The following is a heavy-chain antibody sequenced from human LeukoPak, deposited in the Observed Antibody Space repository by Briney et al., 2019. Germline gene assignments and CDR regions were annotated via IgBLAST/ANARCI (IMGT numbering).Heavy chain of an antibody. CDR2: IKSKIDGGTA. D-gene: IGHD6-19*01. Sequence: GGSLRLSCAASGFTFSNAWMSWVRQAPGKRLEWVGRIKSKIDGGTADCAAPVKGRFTISRDESKNTLYLQMNSLRTEDTAVYYCTTPRPPSSGWYILDYWGQGTLVTVSS. CDR3: TTPRPPSSGWYILDY. J-gene: IGHJ4*02. CDR1: GFTFSNAW. V-gene: IGHV3-15*01.